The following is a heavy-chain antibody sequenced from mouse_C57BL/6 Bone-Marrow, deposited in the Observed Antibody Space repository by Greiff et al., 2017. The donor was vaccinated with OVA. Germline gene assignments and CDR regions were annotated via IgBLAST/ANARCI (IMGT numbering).Heavy chain of an antibody. D-gene: IGHD2-3*01. Sequence: EVQVVESGGGLVQPKGSLKLSCAASGFTFNTYAMHWVRQAPGKGLEWVARIRSKSSNYATYYADSVKDRFTISRDDSQSMLYLQMNNLKTEDTAMYYCVRGGWLPWYFDVWGTGTTVTVSS. CDR3: VRGGWLPWYFDV. J-gene: IGHJ1*03. CDR1: GFTFNTYA. CDR2: IRSKSSNYAT. V-gene: IGHV10-3*01.